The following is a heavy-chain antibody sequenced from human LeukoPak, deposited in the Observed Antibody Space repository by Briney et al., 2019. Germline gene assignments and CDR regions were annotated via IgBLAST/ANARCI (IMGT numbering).Heavy chain of an antibody. CDR3: TTLAYDVHY. CDR1: GFIFHNAH. CDR2: IMSNPAGGTA. D-gene: IGHD3-3*01. Sequence: GGSLRLSCGVSGFIFHNAHMTWVRQAPGKGLEWIGRIMSNPAGGTADYGAAVKGRFTISRDDSRNMLYLHLTNVRADDTAVYYCTTLAYDVHYWGRGTLVTVSS. V-gene: IGHV3-15*01. J-gene: IGHJ4*02.